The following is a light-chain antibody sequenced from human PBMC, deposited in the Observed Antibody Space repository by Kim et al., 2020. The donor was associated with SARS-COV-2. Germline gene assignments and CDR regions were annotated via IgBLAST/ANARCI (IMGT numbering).Light chain of an antibody. Sequence: DIQMTQSPSSLSAAVGDRVTITCRASRGISNYLAWYQQKPGKIPTLLVYAASALQSGVQSRFSGSGSGTDFTLTINSLQPDDVATYYCQNYNSAPRTFGRGTKVDIK. CDR3: QNYNSAPRT. CDR2: AAS. V-gene: IGKV1-27*01. J-gene: IGKJ1*01. CDR1: RGISNY.